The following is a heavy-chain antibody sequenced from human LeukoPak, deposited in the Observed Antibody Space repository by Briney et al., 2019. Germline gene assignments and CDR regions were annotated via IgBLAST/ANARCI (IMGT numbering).Heavy chain of an antibody. D-gene: IGHD3-3*01. CDR2: INHSGST. CDR3: ARETITIFGVVTTVDP. CDR1: GGSFGGYY. Sequence: SETLSLTCAVYGGSFGGYYWSWIRQPPGKGLEWIGEINHSGSTNYNPSLKSRVTISVDTSKNQFSLKLSSVTAADTAVYYCARETITIFGVVTTVDPWGQGTLVTVSS. V-gene: IGHV4-34*01. J-gene: IGHJ5*02.